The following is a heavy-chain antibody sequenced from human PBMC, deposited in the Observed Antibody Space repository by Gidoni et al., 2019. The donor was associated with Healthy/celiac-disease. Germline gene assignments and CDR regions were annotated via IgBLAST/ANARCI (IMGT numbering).Heavy chain of an antibody. J-gene: IGHJ5*02. D-gene: IGHD6-19*01. CDR3: ARDASTWQWLVLGWFDP. V-gene: IGHV3-48*01. CDR1: GFTFSSYS. CDR2: ISSSSSTI. Sequence: EVQLVESGGGLVQPGGSLRLSCAASGFTFSSYSMNWVRQAPGKGLEWVSYISSSSSTIYYADSVKGRFTISRDNAKNSLYLQMNSLRAEDTAVYYCARDASTWQWLVLGWFDPWGQGTLVTVSS.